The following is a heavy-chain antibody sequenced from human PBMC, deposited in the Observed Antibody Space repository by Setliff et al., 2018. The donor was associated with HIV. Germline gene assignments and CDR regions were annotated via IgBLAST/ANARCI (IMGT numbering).Heavy chain of an antibody. CDR3: AKGQGPVDY. Sequence: GASVKVSCKASGYTFIHYYIHWVRQAPGQGLEWRGRIGPHNTAAGYAQKFQGRVTMTRDASVTTAYMEVNSLTSDDTAVYYCAKGQGPVDYWGQGTLVTVSS. CDR1: GYTFIHYY. CDR2: IGPHNTAA. J-gene: IGHJ4*02. V-gene: IGHV1-2*06.